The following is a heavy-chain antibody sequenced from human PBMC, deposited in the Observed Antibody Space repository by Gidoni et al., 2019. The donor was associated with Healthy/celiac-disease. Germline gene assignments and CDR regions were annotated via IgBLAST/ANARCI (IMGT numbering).Heavy chain of an antibody. V-gene: IGHV1-46*01. CDR2: INPSGGST. CDR3: ARELSIVGATTRFDY. CDR1: GYTFTSYY. J-gene: IGHJ4*02. Sequence: QVQLVQSGAEVKKPGASVKVSCKASGYTFTSYYMHWVRQAPGQGLEWMGIINPSGGSTSYAQKFQGRVTMTRDTSTSTVYMELSSLRSEDTAVYYCARELSIVGATTRFDYWGQGTLVTVSS. D-gene: IGHD1-26*01.